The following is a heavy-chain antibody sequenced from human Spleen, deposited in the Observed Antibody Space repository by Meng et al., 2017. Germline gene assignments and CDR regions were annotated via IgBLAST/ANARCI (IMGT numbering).Heavy chain of an antibody. V-gene: IGHV3-20*04. CDR2: FNRNGGTT. Sequence: GESLKISCAASGFTFDDYGMSWVRQAPGKGLEWVSGFNRNGGTTGYADSVKGRFTISRDNAKNSLYLQMNSLRAEDTALYYCARAAYDTSGYYYFDSWGQGTLVTVSS. D-gene: IGHD3-22*01. J-gene: IGHJ4*02. CDR3: ARAAYDTSGYYYFDS. CDR1: GFTFDDYG.